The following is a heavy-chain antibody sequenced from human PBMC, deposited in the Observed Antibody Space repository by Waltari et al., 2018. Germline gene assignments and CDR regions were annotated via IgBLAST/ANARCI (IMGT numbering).Heavy chain of an antibody. Sequence: QITLKESGPTLVKPTQTLTLTCTFSGFSLSTSGVGVGWIRQPPGKALEWLALIYWNDDKRYSPSLKSRLTITKDTSKNQVVLTMTNMDPVDTATYYCAHNLHEGSSPIYYYYYGMDVWGQGTTVTVSS. CDR1: GFSLSTSGVG. J-gene: IGHJ6*02. V-gene: IGHV2-5*01. D-gene: IGHD2-2*01. CDR2: IYWNDDK. CDR3: AHNLHEGSSPIYYYYYGMDV.